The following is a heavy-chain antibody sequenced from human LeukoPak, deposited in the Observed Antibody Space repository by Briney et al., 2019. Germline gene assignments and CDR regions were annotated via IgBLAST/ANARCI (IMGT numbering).Heavy chain of an antibody. CDR2: IYYSGST. D-gene: IGHD7-27*01. CDR3: ASNWGGDEYNFDY. J-gene: IGHJ4*02. Sequence: ASETHSLNCTVPGGSISSSSYYWGWIRQPPGKGLEWIASIYYSGSTYYNPSLKSRVTISVDTSKKQFSLRLSSVTAADTAVYYCASNWGGDEYNFDYWGQGSLVTVSS. V-gene: IGHV4-39*01. CDR1: GGSISSSSYY.